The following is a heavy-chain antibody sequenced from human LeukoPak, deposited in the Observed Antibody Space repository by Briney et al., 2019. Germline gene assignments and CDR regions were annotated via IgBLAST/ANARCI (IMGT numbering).Heavy chain of an antibody. Sequence: GESLKISCKGSGYSFTSYWIGWVRQMPGKGLEWMGIIYPGDSDTRYSPSFQGQVTISADKSISTAYLQWSSLKASDTAMYYCARAAVTTNSYYGMAVWGQGTTVTVSS. CDR2: IYPGDSDT. CDR1: GYSFTSYW. CDR3: ARAAVTTNSYYGMAV. D-gene: IGHD6-25*01. J-gene: IGHJ6*02. V-gene: IGHV5-51*01.